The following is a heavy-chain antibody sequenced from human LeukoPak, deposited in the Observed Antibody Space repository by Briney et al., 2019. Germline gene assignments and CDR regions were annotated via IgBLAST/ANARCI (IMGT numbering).Heavy chain of an antibody. CDR3: ARGDSTNKDGDYYGLDV. CDR1: GGSISGYY. V-gene: IGHV4-4*07. J-gene: IGHJ6*02. Sequence: PSETLSLTCTVSGGSISGYYWSWIRQSAGKGLEWIGRIYSSGSTNYNPSLKSRATMSVDTSKNHFSLNLSSVTAADTAVYYWARGDSTNKDGDYYGLDVWGQGTTVTVSS. D-gene: IGHD1/OR15-1a*01. CDR2: IYSSGST.